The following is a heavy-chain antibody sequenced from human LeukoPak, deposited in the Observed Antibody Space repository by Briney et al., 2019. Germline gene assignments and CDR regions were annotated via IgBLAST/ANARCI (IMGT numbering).Heavy chain of an antibody. CDR1: GYTFTGQY. J-gene: IGHJ4*02. CDR2: IIPSGGRT. Sequence: GASVKVSCKASGYTFTGQYLHWVRQAPGQGLEWMGVIIPSGGRTGYAQKVQGRVTMTRDTSTATVYMELSSLRSEDTAVYYCARGYNSGFDYWGQGTLVTVSS. V-gene: IGHV1-46*01. D-gene: IGHD6-19*01. CDR3: ARGYNSGFDY.